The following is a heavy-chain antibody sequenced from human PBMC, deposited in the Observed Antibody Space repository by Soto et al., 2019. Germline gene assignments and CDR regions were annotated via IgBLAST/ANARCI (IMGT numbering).Heavy chain of an antibody. CDR3: AGRSGSSDY. Sequence: HPGRSLRLSCAASGFTFSNYTMHWVRQAPGKGLERVALISYDEIDKYFADAVKGRFTISRDNSKNTLYLQMDSLRAEDTAVYYCAGRSGSSDYWGRGTLVTV. D-gene: IGHD3-10*01. J-gene: IGHJ4*02. CDR2: ISYDEIDK. CDR1: GFTFSNYT. V-gene: IGHV3-30*04.